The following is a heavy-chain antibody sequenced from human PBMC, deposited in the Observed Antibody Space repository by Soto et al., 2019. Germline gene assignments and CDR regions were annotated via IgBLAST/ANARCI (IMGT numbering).Heavy chain of an antibody. J-gene: IGHJ5*02. CDR2: IYYSGST. Sequence: QVQLQESGPGLVKPSQTLSLTCTVSGGSISSGGYYWSWIRRHPGKGLEWIGYIYYSGSTYYNPSLKSRVTISVDTSKNQFSLKLSSVTAADTAVYYCARAKKGIAAAENWFDPWGQGTLVTVSS. CDR3: ARAKKGIAAAENWFDP. V-gene: IGHV4-31*03. D-gene: IGHD6-13*01. CDR1: GGSISSGGYY.